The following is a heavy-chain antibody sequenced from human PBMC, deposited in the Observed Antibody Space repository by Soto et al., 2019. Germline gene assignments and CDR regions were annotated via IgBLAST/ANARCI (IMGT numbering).Heavy chain of an antibody. V-gene: IGHV4-4*02. D-gene: IGHD2-2*01. CDR3: ARVGSSTSCLDY. Sequence: QVQLQESGPGLVKPSGTLSLTCAVSGGSISSSNWWSWVRQPPGKGLEWIGEIYHSGSPTYTPSLKSRVTISVDKSQNQFSLKLSAVTAADTAVYYCARVGSSTSCLDYWGQGTPVTVSS. CDR1: GGSISSSNW. CDR2: IYHSGSP. J-gene: IGHJ4*02.